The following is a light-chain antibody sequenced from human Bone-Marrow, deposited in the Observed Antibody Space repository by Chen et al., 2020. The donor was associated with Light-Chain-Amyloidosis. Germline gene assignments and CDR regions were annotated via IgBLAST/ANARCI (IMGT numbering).Light chain of an antibody. V-gene: IGLV2-11*01. CDR1: RTDAGGYNY. CDR3: CSYAGSWV. J-gene: IGLJ3*02. CDR2: EAS. Sequence: SALTQPPSVSGSPGQSVTISCTGTRTDAGGYNYVSWYQQHPGIAPKLMIYEASRRPSGVPDRFSGSTSGNTASLTISGLQAEDEADYSCCSYAGSWVFGGGTKLTVL.